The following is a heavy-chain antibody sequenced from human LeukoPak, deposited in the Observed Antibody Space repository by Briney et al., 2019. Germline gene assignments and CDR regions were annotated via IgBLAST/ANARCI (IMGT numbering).Heavy chain of an antibody. Sequence: PGGSLRLSCAVSGFTFSSYGMHWVRQAPGKGLEWVAVIWYDGSNKYYADSVKGRFTISRDNSKNTLYLQMNSLRAEDTAMYYCAKDQYYYDSSGRPLDYWGQGTLVTVSS. CDR2: IWYDGSNK. CDR1: GFTFSSYG. CDR3: AKDQYYYDSSGRPLDY. D-gene: IGHD3-22*01. V-gene: IGHV3-33*06. J-gene: IGHJ4*02.